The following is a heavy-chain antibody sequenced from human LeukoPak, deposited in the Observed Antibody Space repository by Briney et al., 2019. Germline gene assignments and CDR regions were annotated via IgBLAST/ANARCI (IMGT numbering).Heavy chain of an antibody. CDR1: GFTFSSYA. Sequence: GGSLRLSCTASGFTFSSYAMSWVRQTPGKGLEWVSTISGSGGSTYYADSVKGRFTISRDNSKNTLYLQMNSLRAEDTAVYYCAKGVSTVTRYFDYWGQGTLVTVSS. V-gene: IGHV3-23*01. D-gene: IGHD4-11*01. CDR3: AKGVSTVTRYFDY. CDR2: ISGSGGST. J-gene: IGHJ4*02.